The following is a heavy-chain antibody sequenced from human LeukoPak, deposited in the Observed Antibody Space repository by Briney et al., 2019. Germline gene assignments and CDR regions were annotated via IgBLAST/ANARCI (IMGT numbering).Heavy chain of an antibody. J-gene: IGHJ5*01. D-gene: IGHD3-22*01. CDR2: ISSSSSYI. CDR1: GFTFSNSH. V-gene: IGHV3-21*01. CDR3: AKDRLSHTYYGEFDS. Sequence: GGSLRLSCAASGFTFSNSHMNWVRQAPGKGLEWVSYISSSSSYIYYADSVKGRFTISRDNAKNSLYLQMNSLRAEDTARYYCAKDRLSHTYYGEFDSWGQGTQVTVTS.